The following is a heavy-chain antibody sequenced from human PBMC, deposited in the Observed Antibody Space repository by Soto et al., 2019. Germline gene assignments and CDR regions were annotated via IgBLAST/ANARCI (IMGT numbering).Heavy chain of an antibody. CDR2: INAGNGNT. Sequence: ASVKVSCKASGYTFTSYAMHWVRQAPGQRLEWMGWINAGNGNTKYSQKFQGRVTITRDTSASTAYMELSSLRSEDTAVYYCARGGKLRFLERPRDDALDIWVQGTMVTVSS. V-gene: IGHV1-3*01. CDR1: GYTFTSYA. CDR3: ARGGKLRFLERPRDDALDI. D-gene: IGHD3-3*01. J-gene: IGHJ3*02.